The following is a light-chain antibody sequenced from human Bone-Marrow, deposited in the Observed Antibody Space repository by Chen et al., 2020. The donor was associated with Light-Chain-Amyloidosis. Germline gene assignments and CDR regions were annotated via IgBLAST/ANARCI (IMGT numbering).Light chain of an antibody. CDR3: SSYAGSKNLI. Sequence: QSALTQPPSASGSPGQSVTLSCTGTSSYVGGYNSVSCYQQHPGKAPKLILYEVSKRPSGVPDRFSGSKSGNTASLTVSGLQAEDEADYYCSSYAGSKNLIFGGGTKLTVL. CDR1: SSYVGGYNS. V-gene: IGLV2-8*01. CDR2: EVS. J-gene: IGLJ2*01.